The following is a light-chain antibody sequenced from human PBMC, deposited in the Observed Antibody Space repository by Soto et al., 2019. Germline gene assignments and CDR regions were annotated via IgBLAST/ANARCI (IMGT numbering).Light chain of an antibody. Sequence: EIVLTQSPGTLSLSPGERATLSCRASESVRSAYLAWYQQKPGQAPRLLMYGASSRATGIPDRFSGSGSGTDFTLTITRLEPEDFVVYYCQQYGGSPQTFGQGTKVDI. V-gene: IGKV3-20*01. CDR2: GAS. CDR1: ESVRSAY. CDR3: QQYGGSPQT. J-gene: IGKJ1*01.